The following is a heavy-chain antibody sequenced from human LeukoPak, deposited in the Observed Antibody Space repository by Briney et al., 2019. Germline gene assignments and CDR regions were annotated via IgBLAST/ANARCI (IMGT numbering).Heavy chain of an antibody. CDR1: GGSISSYY. CDR2: IYYSGST. CDR3: ARTRDTALNYFDV. D-gene: IGHD5-18*01. V-gene: IGHV4-59*01. J-gene: IGHJ2*01. Sequence: SGTLSLTCTVSGGSISSYYWSWIRQPPGKGLEWIGYIYYSGSTNYNPSLKSRVTISVDTSKNQFSLKLRSVTAADTAVYYCARTRDTALNYFDVWGRGTLVTVSS.